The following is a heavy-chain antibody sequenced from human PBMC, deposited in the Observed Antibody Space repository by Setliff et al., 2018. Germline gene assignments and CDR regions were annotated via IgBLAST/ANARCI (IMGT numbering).Heavy chain of an antibody. CDR1: GFTFSSYA. CDR2: IRSSGGST. V-gene: IGHV3-23*01. D-gene: IGHD5-18*01. CDR3: AKGSYSYGL. Sequence: GESLKISCAASGFTFSSYAMSWVRQAPGKGLEWVSAIRSSGGSTYYADSVKGRFTISRDNSKNTLYLQMNSLRAEDTAVYYCAKGSYSYGLWGQGTLVTVSS. J-gene: IGHJ4*02.